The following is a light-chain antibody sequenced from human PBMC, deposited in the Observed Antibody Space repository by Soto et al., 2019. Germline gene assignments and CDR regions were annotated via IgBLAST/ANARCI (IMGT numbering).Light chain of an antibody. Sequence: QSVLTQPASVSGSPGQSITISCTGTSSDVGSYDLVSWYQHHSGKAPKIIIYEVNKRPSGISDRFSGSKSGNTASLTISGLQAEDEADYYCTSYTNSNTYVFGTGTKLTVL. V-gene: IGLV2-14*02. J-gene: IGLJ1*01. CDR2: EVN. CDR1: SSDVGSYDL. CDR3: TSYTNSNTYV.